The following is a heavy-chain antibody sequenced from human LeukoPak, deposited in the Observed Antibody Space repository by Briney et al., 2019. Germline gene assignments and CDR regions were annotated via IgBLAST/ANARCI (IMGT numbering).Heavy chain of an antibody. V-gene: IGHV3-11*01. Sequence: GGSLRLSCAASGFTFSEYYINWIRQAPGKGLEWVSHISSSGRLMQFADSVRGRFTITRDNAQNFMSLQMNNLKPEDTAVYYCARDTNNGLDVWGRGTTVTVS. CDR3: ARDTNNGLDV. CDR1: GFTFSEYY. D-gene: IGHD1-20*01. J-gene: IGHJ6*02. CDR2: ISSSGRLM.